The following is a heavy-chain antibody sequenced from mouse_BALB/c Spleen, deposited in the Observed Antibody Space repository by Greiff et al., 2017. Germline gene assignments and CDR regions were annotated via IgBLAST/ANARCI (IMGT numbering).Heavy chain of an antibody. CDR3: ANAYYRYAWFAY. Sequence: EVQGVESGPGLVKPSQSLSLTCTVTGYSITSDYAWNWIRQFPGNKLEWMGYISYSGSTSYNPSLKSRISITRDTSKNQFFLQLNSVTTEDTATYYCANAYYRYAWFAYWGQGTLVTVSA. CDR1: GYSITSDYA. CDR2: ISYSGST. J-gene: IGHJ3*01. D-gene: IGHD2-14*01. V-gene: IGHV3-2*02.